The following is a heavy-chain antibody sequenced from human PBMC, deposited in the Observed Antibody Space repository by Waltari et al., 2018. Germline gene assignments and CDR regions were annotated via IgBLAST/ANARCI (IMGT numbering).Heavy chain of an antibody. V-gene: IGHV1-69*05. J-gene: IGHJ6*02. D-gene: IGHD3-10*01. CDR1: GGTFSSYA. CDR3: ARKVEGGEYYYYYGMDV. Sequence: QVQLVQSGAEVKKPGSSVKVSCKASGGTFSSYAISWVRQAPGQGLEWMGGIIPIFGTANYAQKFQGRVTITTDESTSTAYMELSSLRSEDTAVYYCARKVEGGEYYYYYGMDVWGQGTTVTVSS. CDR2: IIPIFGTA.